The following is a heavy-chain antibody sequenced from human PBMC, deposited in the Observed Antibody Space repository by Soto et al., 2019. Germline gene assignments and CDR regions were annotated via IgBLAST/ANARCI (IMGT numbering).Heavy chain of an antibody. CDR3: ARDIWSGDYTWFDS. V-gene: IGHV3-30*03. D-gene: IGHD3-3*01. CDR1: TVTINVHG. J-gene: IGHJ5*01. Sequence: GSLRLSCTSSTVTINVHGIQWVRQAPGKGLEWVAFISNDGRAQYYADSVKGRFTISRDYSKNTVDLQMNSLRNEETAVYYCARDIWSGDYTWFDSWGPGTLVTVSS. CDR2: ISNDGRAQ.